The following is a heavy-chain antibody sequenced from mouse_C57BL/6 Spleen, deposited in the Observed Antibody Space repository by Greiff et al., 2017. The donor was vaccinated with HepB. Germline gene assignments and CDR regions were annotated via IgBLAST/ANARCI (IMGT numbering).Heavy chain of an antibody. CDR3: ARAFYYGSSYAMDY. Sequence: DVKLVESGGGLVKPGGSLKLSCAASGFTFSSYTMSWVRQTPEKRLEWVATISGGGGNTYYPDSVKGRFTISRDNAKNTLYLQMSSLRSEDTALYYCARAFYYGSSYAMDYWGQGTSVTVSS. CDR2: ISGGGGNT. V-gene: IGHV5-9*01. J-gene: IGHJ4*01. D-gene: IGHD1-1*01. CDR1: GFTFSSYT.